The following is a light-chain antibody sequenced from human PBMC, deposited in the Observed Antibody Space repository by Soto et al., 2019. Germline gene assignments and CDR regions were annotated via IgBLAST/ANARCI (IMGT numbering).Light chain of an antibody. J-gene: IGLJ3*02. CDR1: SSDIGGYKY. V-gene: IGLV2-14*01. CDR2: EVS. Sequence: QSMLTQPAYVSGSPGQSITISCTGTSSDIGGYKYVSWYQQHPGKAPKLIIFEVSNRPSGVSDRFSGSNSGNTASLTISGLQAEDEADYYCTSYSRYSVLVFGGGTKVTVL. CDR3: TSYSRYSVLV.